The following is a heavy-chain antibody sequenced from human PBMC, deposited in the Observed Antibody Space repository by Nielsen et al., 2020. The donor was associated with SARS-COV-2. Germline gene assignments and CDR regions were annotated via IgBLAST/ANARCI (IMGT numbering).Heavy chain of an antibody. J-gene: IGHJ3*02. V-gene: IGHV1-18*01. CDR1: GGTFTSYG. CDR3: ARDLGIVGATTHDAFDI. D-gene: IGHD1-26*01. Sequence: ASVKVSCKASGGTFTSYGISWVRQAPGQGLEWMGWISAYNGNTNYAQKLQGRVTMTTDTSTSTAYMELRSLRSDDTAVYYCARDLGIVGATTHDAFDIWGQGTMVTVSS. CDR2: ISAYNGNT.